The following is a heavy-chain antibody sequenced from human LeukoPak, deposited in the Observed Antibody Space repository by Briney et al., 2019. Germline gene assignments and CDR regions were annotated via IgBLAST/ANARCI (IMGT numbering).Heavy chain of an antibody. CDR1: GGSISSYY. D-gene: IGHD3-10*01. J-gene: IGHJ6*03. V-gene: IGHV4-4*07. CDR3: ARELLWFGESHEYYYYYMDV. Sequence: SSETLSLTCTVSGGSISSYYWSWIRQPAGKGLEWIGRIYTSGSTNYNPSLKSRVTMSVDTSKNQFSLKLSSVTAADTAVYYCARELLWFGESHEYYYYYMDVWGKGTTVTISS. CDR2: IYTSGST.